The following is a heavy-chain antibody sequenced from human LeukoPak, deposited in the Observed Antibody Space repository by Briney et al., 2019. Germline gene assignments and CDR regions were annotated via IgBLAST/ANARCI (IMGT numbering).Heavy chain of an antibody. CDR1: TSR. V-gene: IGHV1-18*01. CDR3: ARNLWNFYDDSGYNRDFDS. D-gene: IGHD3-22*01. Sequence: ASVKVSCKATSRISWVRQAPGHGLEWMGWIGTYGGDTYYAQKFQGRITVTTDTSTSTVYMELRNLRSDDTAVYYCARNLWNFYDDSGYNRDFDSWGQGTLVTVSS. CDR2: IGTYGGDT. J-gene: IGHJ5*01.